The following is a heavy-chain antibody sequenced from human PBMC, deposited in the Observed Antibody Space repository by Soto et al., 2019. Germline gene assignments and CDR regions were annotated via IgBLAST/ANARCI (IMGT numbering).Heavy chain of an antibody. D-gene: IGHD3-10*01. CDR3: ARISGGGMDV. CDR2: IYYSGST. V-gene: IGHV4-59*01. CDR1: VGSISSYY. J-gene: IGHJ6*02. Sequence: SETLCLTCTVSVGSISSYYWSWIRQPPGKGLDLIGSIYYSGSTNYNPSPKSRVTISVDTSKNQFSLKLSSVTAADTAVYYCARISGGGMDVWGQGTTVTVS.